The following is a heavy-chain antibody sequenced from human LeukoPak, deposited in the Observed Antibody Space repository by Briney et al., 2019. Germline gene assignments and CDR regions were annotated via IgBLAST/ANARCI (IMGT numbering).Heavy chain of an antibody. J-gene: IGHJ4*02. Sequence: TGGSLRLSCAASGFTFSSYAMSWVRQAPGKGLEWVSGVSGGGGSTNSADSVKGRFTVSRDNSKNTLYLQMNSLRAEDTAVYYCARVPSSYYDSSGYSIRSDYWGQGTLVTVSS. D-gene: IGHD3-22*01. V-gene: IGHV3-23*01. CDR3: ARVPSSYYDSSGYSIRSDY. CDR2: VSGGGGST. CDR1: GFTFSSYA.